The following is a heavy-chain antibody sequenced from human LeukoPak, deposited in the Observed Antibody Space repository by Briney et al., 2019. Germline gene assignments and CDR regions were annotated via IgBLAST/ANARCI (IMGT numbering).Heavy chain of an antibody. D-gene: IGHD4-17*01. CDR2: IYSGGST. CDR3: ARVFPTVTGDY. Sequence: PGGSLRLSCAASGFTVSSNYMSWVRQAPGKGLEWVSVIYSGGSTYYADSVKGRFTISRDNSKNTLYLQMNSLRAEDTAVYYCARVFPTVTGDYWGQGTLVTVSS. CDR1: GFTVSSNY. V-gene: IGHV3-66*01. J-gene: IGHJ4*02.